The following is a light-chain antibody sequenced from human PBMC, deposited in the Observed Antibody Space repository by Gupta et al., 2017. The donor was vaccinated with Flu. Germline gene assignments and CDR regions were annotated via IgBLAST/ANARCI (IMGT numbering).Light chain of an antibody. CDR3: QQYDNLPS. Sequence: DIQMTQSPSSLSASVGDRVTITCQASQDISNYLNWYQQKPGKAHKLLIYDASNLETGVPSMFSGSGSGTDFTFTISSLQPEDIATYYCQQYDNLPSFGQGTKLEIK. J-gene: IGKJ2*03. V-gene: IGKV1-33*01. CDR2: DAS. CDR1: QDISNY.